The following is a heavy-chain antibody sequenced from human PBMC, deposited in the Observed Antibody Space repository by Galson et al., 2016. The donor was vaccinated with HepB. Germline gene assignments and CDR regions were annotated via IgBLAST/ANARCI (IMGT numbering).Heavy chain of an antibody. CDR1: GGTFDSSA. J-gene: IGHJ5*02. V-gene: IGHV1-69*06. Sequence: SVKVSCKAFGGTFDSSAISWVRQAPGEGLEWMGGIIPGIDSANYAQKFQGRVTITADRSTSTVYMKLSSLRSEDTSVYYCARGSSGSYRWYDPWGQGTLVTVSS. CDR2: IIPGIDSA. D-gene: IGHD1-26*01. CDR3: ARGSSGSYRWYDP.